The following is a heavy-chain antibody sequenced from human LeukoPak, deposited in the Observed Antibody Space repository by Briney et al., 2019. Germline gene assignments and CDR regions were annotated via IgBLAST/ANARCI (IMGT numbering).Heavy chain of an antibody. CDR2: IYHSGST. Sequence: SEALSLTCTVSGGSISSGGYYWSWIRQPPGKGLEWIGYIYHSGSTYYNPSLKSRVTISVDRSKNQFSLKLSSVTAADTAVYYCARTLRTIAVAGTSWYFDLWGRGTLVTVSS. CDR1: GGSISSGGYY. CDR3: ARTLRTIAVAGTSWYFDL. D-gene: IGHD6-19*01. J-gene: IGHJ2*01. V-gene: IGHV4-30-2*01.